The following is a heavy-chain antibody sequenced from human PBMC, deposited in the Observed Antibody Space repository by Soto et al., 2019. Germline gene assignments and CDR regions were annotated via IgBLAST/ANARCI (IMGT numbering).Heavy chain of an antibody. J-gene: IGHJ4*02. Sequence: GGSLRLSCEGSGFTFSDYYISWIRQAPGKGLEWISYSSNSGTFSRYADSVKGRYSISRDNTKNLLYLQMNSLRAEDTAVYYCARSGDNYNRLDYWGQGTPVTVSS. V-gene: IGHV3-11*06. CDR2: SSNSGTFS. CDR1: GFTFSDYY. D-gene: IGHD1-1*01. CDR3: ARSGDNYNRLDY.